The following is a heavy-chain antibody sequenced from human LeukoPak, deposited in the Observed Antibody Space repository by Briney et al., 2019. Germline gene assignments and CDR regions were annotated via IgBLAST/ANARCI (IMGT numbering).Heavy chain of an antibody. J-gene: IGHJ3*02. CDR3: ARGHLGYCSGGSCYSGAAFDI. CDR1: GFTFSNSA. Sequence: GGSLRLSCAASGFTFSNSAMSWVRQAPGKGLEWVAVISYDGSNKYYADSVKGRFTISRDNSKNTLYLQMNSLRAEDTAVYYCARGHLGYCSGGSCYSGAAFDIWGQGTMVTVSS. CDR2: ISYDGSNK. V-gene: IGHV3-30*04. D-gene: IGHD2-15*01.